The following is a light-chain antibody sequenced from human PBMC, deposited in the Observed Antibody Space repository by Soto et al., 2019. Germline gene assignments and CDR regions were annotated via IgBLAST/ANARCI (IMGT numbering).Light chain of an antibody. Sequence: EIVLTQSPATLYLSPGETATLSCRASQSVSSYLAWYQQKPGQAPRLLIYDSSNRATGIPPRFSGSGSGTDFTPPISSLEPEDFAVYYCQQRSNWAPYAFGQGTKLEIK. V-gene: IGKV3-11*01. J-gene: IGKJ2*01. CDR2: DSS. CDR3: QQRSNWAPYA. CDR1: QSVSSY.